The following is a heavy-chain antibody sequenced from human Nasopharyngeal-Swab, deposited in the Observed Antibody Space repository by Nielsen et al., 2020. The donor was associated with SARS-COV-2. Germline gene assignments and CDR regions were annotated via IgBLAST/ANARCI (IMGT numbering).Heavy chain of an antibody. J-gene: IGHJ6*02. Sequence: RQAPGKGLEWMGYIYYSGSTYYNPSLKSRVTISVDTSKNQFSLKLSSVTAADTAVYYCARGGFSGSYSPYYYYGMDVWGQGTTVTVSS. CDR2: IYYSGST. CDR3: ARGGFSGSYSPYYYYGMDV. D-gene: IGHD3-10*01. V-gene: IGHV4-30-2*04.